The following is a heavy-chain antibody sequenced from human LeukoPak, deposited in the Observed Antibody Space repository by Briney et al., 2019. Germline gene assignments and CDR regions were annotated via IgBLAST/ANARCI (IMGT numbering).Heavy chain of an antibody. CDR3: ARGGITGTDAEYYYYYMDV. J-gene: IGHJ6*03. CDR2: INPNSGDT. D-gene: IGHD1-7*01. V-gene: IGHV1-2*04. CDR1: GYTFTDYY. Sequence: ASVKVSCKASGYTFTDYYMYWVRQAPGQGLEWMGWINPNSGDTKYAQKFQGWVTMTRDTSISTAYMELDILISEDTAVYFCARGGITGTDAEYYYYYMDVWGKGTTVTVSS.